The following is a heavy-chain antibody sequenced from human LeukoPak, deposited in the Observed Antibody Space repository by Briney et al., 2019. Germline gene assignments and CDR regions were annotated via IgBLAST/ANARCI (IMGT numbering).Heavy chain of an antibody. J-gene: IGHJ3*02. CDR1: GGSLSSHY. CDR3: ARHSVSYDFWSGYPYGGGAFDI. V-gene: IGHV4-59*08. D-gene: IGHD3-3*01. Sequence: TSETLSLTCTVSGGSLSSHYWSWIRQPPGKGLEWIGYIYYSGTTNYNPSLKSRVTISVDTSKNQFSLKLSSVTAADTAVYYCARHSVSYDFWSGYPYGGGAFDIWGQGTMVTVSS. CDR2: IYYSGTT.